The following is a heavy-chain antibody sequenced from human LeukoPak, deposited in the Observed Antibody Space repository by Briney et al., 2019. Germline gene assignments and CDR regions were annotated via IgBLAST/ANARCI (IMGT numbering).Heavy chain of an antibody. CDR2: IYTSGST. CDR3: ARHYYYYYMDV. Sequence: SETLSLTCTVSGGSISSYYWSWIRQPPGKGPEWIGYIYTSGSTNYNPSLKSRVTISVDTSKNQFSLKLSSVTAADTAVYYCARHYYYYYMDVWGKGTTVTVSS. V-gene: IGHV4-4*09. J-gene: IGHJ6*03. CDR1: GGSISSYY.